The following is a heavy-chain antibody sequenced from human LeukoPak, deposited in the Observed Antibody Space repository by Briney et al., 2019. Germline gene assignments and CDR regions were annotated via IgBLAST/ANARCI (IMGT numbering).Heavy chain of an antibody. D-gene: IGHD3-9*01. CDR3: SRGSDESKTGDS. CDR1: GGSFSHYY. V-gene: IGHV4-34*01. CDR2: IHPYGFT. J-gene: IGHJ4*02. Sequence: SETLSLTCAIYGGSFSHYYWSWIRQAPGKGLEWIGEIHPYGFTSVNPSLKSRVSIVPDTSKNQFSLTLTSVTDADTAVYYCSRGSDESKTGDSWGQGSLVTVSS.